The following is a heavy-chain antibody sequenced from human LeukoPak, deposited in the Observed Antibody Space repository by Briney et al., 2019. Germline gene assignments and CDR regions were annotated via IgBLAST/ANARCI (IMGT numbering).Heavy chain of an antibody. CDR3: ARVPTVTGGFDY. V-gene: IGHV3-74*01. CDR2: INSGGSDT. J-gene: IGHJ4*02. Sequence: VGSLRLSCAASGFTFSRYWMHLVRQAPGKGLVWVSRINSGGSDTSYADSVKGRFTISRDNAKNTLYLQTNSLRAEDTSVYYCARVPTVTGGFDYWVEATLVSDSS. CDR1: GFTFSRYW. D-gene: IGHD4-11*01.